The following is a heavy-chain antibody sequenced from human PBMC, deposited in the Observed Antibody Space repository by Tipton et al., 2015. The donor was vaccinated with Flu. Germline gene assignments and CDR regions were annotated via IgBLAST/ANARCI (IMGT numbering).Heavy chain of an antibody. CDR1: GYTFTGYY. CDR3: AKSKGSGGYYALFDY. Sequence: QLVQSGAEVKKPGASVKVYCKASGYTFTGYYMHWVRQAPGQGLEWMGRINPNSGGTNYAQKFQGRVTMTRDTSISTAYMELSRLRSDDTAVYYCAKSKGSGGYYALFDYWGQGTLVTVSS. CDR2: INPNSGGT. D-gene: IGHD1-26*01. V-gene: IGHV1-2*06. J-gene: IGHJ4*02.